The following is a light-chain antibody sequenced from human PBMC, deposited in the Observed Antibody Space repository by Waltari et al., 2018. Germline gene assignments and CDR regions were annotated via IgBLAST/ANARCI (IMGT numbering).Light chain of an antibody. V-gene: IGLV1-36*01. CDR2: YDD. Sequence: QSVLTQPPSVSEAPRQRVTISCSGSSSNLGNNAVNWYQQLPGTAPKLLIYYDDLLPSGVSDRFSGSKSGTSASLAISGLQSEDEADYYCAAWDDSLNGVVFGGGTKLTVL. CDR1: SSNLGNNA. J-gene: IGLJ2*01. CDR3: AAWDDSLNGVV.